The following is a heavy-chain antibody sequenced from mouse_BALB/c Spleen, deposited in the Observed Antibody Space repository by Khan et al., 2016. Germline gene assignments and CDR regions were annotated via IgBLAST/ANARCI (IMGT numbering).Heavy chain of an antibody. CDR3: ARYRYYYGSSRYFDV. D-gene: IGHD1-1*01. CDR1: GYTFTNYG. V-gene: IGHV9-3-1*01. CDR2: INTYSGES. Sequence: QIQLVQSGPELKRPGKTVKISCKASGYTFTNYGINWVKQAPGKGLKWMGWINTYSGESTYADDFKGRFAFSLETSANTAYLQINHLKNEYTATYFGARYRYYYGSSRYFDVWGAGTTVTVSS. J-gene: IGHJ1*01.